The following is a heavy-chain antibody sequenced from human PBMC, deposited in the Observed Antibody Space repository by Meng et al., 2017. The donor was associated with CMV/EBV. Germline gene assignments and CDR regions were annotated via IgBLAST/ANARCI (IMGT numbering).Heavy chain of an antibody. J-gene: IGHJ1*01. Sequence: GESLKISCAASGFTFSSYEMNWVRQAPGKGLEWVSYISSSGSTIYYADSVKGRFTISRDNAKNSLYLQMNSLRAEDTAVYYCARVAAAGTGEYFQHWGQGTLVTVSS. V-gene: IGHV3-48*03. D-gene: IGHD6-13*01. CDR1: GFTFSSYE. CDR3: ARVAAAGTGEYFQH. CDR2: ISSSGSTI.